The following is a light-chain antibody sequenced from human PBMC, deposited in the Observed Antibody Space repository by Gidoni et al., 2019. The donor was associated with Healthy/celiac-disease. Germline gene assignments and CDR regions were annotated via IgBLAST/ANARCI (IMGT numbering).Light chain of an antibody. J-gene: IGKJ2*01. CDR2: DAS. Sequence: DIQITQSPSSLSASVGDRVTITCQASQDISNYLNWSPQKPGKAPKVLTYDASNLETGVPSRFSGSGSGTDFTVTISSLQPEEIETYYCQQYDNPMYTFGQGTKLEIK. V-gene: IGKV1-33*01. CDR3: QQYDNPMYT. CDR1: QDISNY.